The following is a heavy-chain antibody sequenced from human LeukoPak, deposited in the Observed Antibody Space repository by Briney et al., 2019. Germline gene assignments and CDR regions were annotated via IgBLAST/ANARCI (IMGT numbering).Heavy chain of an antibody. CDR2: INPNSGGT. V-gene: IGHV1-2*02. CDR1: GYTFTGYY. D-gene: IGHD6-13*01. CDR3: ARDVRISAAYSPGGY. J-gene: IGHJ4*02. Sequence: ASVKVSCKASGYTFTGYYMHWVRQAPGQGLEWMGWINPNSGGTNYAQKFQGRVTMTRDTSISTAYMELSRLRSDDTAVYYCARDVRISAAYSPGGYWGQGTLVTVSS.